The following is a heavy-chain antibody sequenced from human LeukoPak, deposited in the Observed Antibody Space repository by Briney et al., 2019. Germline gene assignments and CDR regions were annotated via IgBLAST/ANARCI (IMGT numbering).Heavy chain of an antibody. V-gene: IGHV3-64*01. CDR2: ISSNGGST. J-gene: IGHJ4*02. Sequence: GGSLRLSCAASGFTFSSYAMHWVRQAPGKGLEYVSAISSNGGSTYYANSVKGRFTISRDNSKNTLYLQMGSLRAEDMAVYYCARDQRGHLRSLPGYWGQGTLVTVSS. D-gene: IGHD5-12*01. CDR1: GFTFSSYA. CDR3: ARDQRGHLRSLPGY.